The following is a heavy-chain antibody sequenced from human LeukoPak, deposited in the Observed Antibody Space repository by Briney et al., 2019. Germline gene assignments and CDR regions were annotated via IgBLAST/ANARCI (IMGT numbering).Heavy chain of an antibody. CDR2: IKQDGSEK. CDR1: GFTFSSYW. CDR3: ASISGYYYFDY. J-gene: IGHJ4*02. D-gene: IGHD3-22*01. Sequence: GGALRLSCAASGFTFSSYWMRWVRQAPGKGLEWVANIKQDGSEKYYVDSVKGRFTISRDNAKNSLYLQMNSLRAEDTAVYYCASISGYYYFDYWGQGTLVTVSS. V-gene: IGHV3-7*01.